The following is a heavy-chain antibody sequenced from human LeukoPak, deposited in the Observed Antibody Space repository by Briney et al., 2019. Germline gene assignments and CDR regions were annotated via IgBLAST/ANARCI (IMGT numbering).Heavy chain of an antibody. D-gene: IGHD7-27*01. V-gene: IGHV1-2*06. CDR3: ERDLSSTPNWEFDY. Sequence: ASVKVSCKTSGYTFSGYFIHWVRQAAGQGLEWMGRINSNIGATEYGQNFQGRVAMSRDTSISTASMDLSWLTSDDTAVYYCERDLSSTPNWEFDYCDQGPLVPVSS. CDR2: INSNIGAT. J-gene: IGHJ4*02. CDR1: GYTFSGYF.